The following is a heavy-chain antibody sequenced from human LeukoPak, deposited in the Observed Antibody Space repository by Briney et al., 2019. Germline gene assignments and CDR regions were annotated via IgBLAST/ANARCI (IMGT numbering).Heavy chain of an antibody. Sequence: PGGSLRLSCAASGFTFSSYWMSWVRQAPGKGLEWVANIKQDGSEKYYVDSVKGRFTISRDNAKNSLYLQMNSLRAEDTALYYCARASMVWFGELLSQHFDYWGQGTLVTVSS. D-gene: IGHD3-10*01. CDR3: ARASMVWFGELLSQHFDY. V-gene: IGHV3-7*03. CDR2: IKQDGSEK. CDR1: GFTFSSYW. J-gene: IGHJ4*02.